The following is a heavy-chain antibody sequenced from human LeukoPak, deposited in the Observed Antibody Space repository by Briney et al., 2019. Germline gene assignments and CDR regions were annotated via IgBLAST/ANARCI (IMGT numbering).Heavy chain of an antibody. CDR3: ARDGGGLRYFDWLWGSAPIDY. Sequence: PGGSLRLSCAASGFTFSSYSMNWVRQAPGKGLEWVSSISSSSSYIYYADSVKGRFTISRDNAKNSLYLQMNSLRAEDTAVYYCARDGGGLRYFDWLWGSAPIDYWGQGTLVTVSS. CDR1: GFTFSSYS. J-gene: IGHJ4*02. V-gene: IGHV3-21*01. D-gene: IGHD3-9*01. CDR2: ISSSSSYI.